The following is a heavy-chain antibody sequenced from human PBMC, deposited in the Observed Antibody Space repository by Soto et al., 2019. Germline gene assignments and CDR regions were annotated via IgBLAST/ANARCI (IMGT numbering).Heavy chain of an antibody. D-gene: IGHD6-6*01. CDR1: GGSFSGYY. V-gene: IGHV4-34*01. Sequence: SETLSLTCAVYGGSFSGYYWSWIRQPPGKGLEWIGEINHSGGTNYNPSLKSRVTISVDTSKNQFSLKLSSVTAADTAVYYCARLIAARSDWFDPWGQGTLVTVSS. CDR3: ARLIAARSDWFDP. J-gene: IGHJ5*02. CDR2: INHSGGT.